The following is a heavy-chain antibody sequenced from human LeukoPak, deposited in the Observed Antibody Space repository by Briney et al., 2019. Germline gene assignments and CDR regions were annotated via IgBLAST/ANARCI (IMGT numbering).Heavy chain of an antibody. CDR3: ATRPSGCGGYCYAAFEY. D-gene: IGHD2-21*02. J-gene: IGHJ4*02. Sequence: GGSLRLSCAASGFTVSTNYMNWVRQAPGKGLEWVSVIYSGGNTYYADSVKGRFTISRDNSKNTLYLQINSLRAEDTAMYYCATRPSGCGGYCYAAFEYWRQRSLVTVSS. CDR1: GFTVSTNY. V-gene: IGHV3-53*01. CDR2: IYSGGNT.